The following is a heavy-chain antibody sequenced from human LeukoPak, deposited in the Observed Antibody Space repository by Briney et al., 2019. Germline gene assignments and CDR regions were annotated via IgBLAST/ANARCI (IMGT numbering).Heavy chain of an antibody. D-gene: IGHD3-22*01. J-gene: IGHJ5*02. V-gene: IGHV3-53*01. CDR3: ASLGWYYDSSGPNWFDP. CDR2: IYSGGST. CDR1: GFTVSSNY. Sequence: PGGSLRLSCAASGFTVSSNYMSWVRQAPGKGLEWVSVIYSGGSTYYADSVKGRFTISRDNSKNTLYLQMNSLRAEDTAVYYCASLGWYYDSSGPNWFDPWGQGTLVTVSS.